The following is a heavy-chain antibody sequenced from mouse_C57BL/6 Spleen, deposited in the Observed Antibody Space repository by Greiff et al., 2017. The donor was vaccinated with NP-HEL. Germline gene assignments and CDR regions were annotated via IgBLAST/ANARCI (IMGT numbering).Heavy chain of an antibody. V-gene: IGHV1-80*01. D-gene: IGHD2-4*01. CDR3: AREIYYDYDGAY. CDR2: IYPGDGDT. J-gene: IGHJ3*01. Sequence: VKLQESGAELVKPGASVKISCKASGYAFSSYWMNWVKQRPGKGLEWIGQIYPGDGDTNYNGKFKGKATLTADKSSSTAYMQLSSLTSEDSAVYFCAREIYYDYDGAYWGQGTLVTVSA. CDR1: GYAFSSYW.